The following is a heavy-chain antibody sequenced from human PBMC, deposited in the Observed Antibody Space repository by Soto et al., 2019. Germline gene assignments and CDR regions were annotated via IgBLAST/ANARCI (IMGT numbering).Heavy chain of an antibody. CDR2: ISGGSGDST. Sequence: PGGSLRLSCAASGFTFSNYAMNWVRQAPGKGLEWVSGISGGSGDSTFYADSVKGRFTISRDNSKNTLHLQMNSLRTEDTAVYYCAKNQPSWATRAAFDYWGQGTLVTVS. CDR3: AKNQPSWATRAAFDY. CDR1: GFTFSNYA. J-gene: IGHJ4*02. D-gene: IGHD2-2*01. V-gene: IGHV3-23*01.